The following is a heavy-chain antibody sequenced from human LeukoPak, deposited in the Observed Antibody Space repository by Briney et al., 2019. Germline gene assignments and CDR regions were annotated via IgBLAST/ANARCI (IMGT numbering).Heavy chain of an antibody. CDR3: ARQGCSAGSCYLDY. V-gene: IGHV3-30*04. J-gene: IGHJ4*02. D-gene: IGHD2-15*01. CDR1: GFTFSSYA. CDR2: VAFDGKNK. Sequence: PGGSLRLPCVVSGFTFSSYAMHWVRQAPGKGLDWVAVVAFDGKNKYYADSVKGRFTISRDNSGNTLSLQMNSLRVEDTALYYCARQGCSAGSCYLDYWGQGILVTVSS.